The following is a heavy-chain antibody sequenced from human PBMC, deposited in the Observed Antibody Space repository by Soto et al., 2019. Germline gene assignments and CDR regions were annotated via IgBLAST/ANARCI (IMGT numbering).Heavy chain of an antibody. CDR3: ARGRPGIAGVDP. CDR1: GGSISSSSYY. V-gene: IGHV4-39*01. Sequence: SETLSLTCTVSGGSISSSSYYWGWIRQPPGKGLEWMGGIYYSGSTYFNPSLKSRVTISVDTSKNQFSLKLSSVTATDTAVYYCARGRPGIAGVDPWGQGTLVTVSS. J-gene: IGHJ5*02. D-gene: IGHD6-13*01. CDR2: IYYSGST.